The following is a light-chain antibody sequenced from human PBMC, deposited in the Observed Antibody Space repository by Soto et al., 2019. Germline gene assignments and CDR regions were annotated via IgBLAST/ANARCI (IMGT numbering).Light chain of an antibody. CDR2: GTS. V-gene: IGKV3-20*01. CDR1: QSVSSLY. CDR3: QQYGSSMIT. J-gene: IGKJ3*01. Sequence: EIVLTQSPGTLSLSPGERATLSCRTSQSVSSLYLAWYQQKRGQAPTLLIYGTSNRATGIPERFSGSGSGTEFTLTISSLEAEDFAVYYCQQYGSSMITFGPGNKVDFK.